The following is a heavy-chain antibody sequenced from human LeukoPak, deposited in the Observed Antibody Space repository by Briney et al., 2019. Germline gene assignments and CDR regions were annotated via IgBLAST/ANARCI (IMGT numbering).Heavy chain of an antibody. CDR1: GYTFTSYD. J-gene: IGHJ6*02. D-gene: IGHD6-13*01. CDR3: ARVIAAAAGTGWGMDV. Sequence: AASVKVSCKASGYTFTSYDINWVRQAPGQGLEWMGWISAYNGNTNYAQKLQGRVTMTTDTSTSTAYMELRSLRSDDTAVYYCARVIAAAAGTGWGMDVWGQGTTVTVSS. V-gene: IGHV1-18*01. CDR2: ISAYNGNT.